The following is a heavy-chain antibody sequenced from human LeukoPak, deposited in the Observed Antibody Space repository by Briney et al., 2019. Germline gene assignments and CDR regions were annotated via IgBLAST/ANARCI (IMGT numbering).Heavy chain of an antibody. V-gene: IGHV5-51*01. J-gene: IGHJ4*02. CDR2: IYPGDSDT. CDR3: ARRSYYYGSGSYSYFDY. Sequence: GESLKISCKGSGYSFTSYWIGWVRQVPGKGLEWMGIIYPGDSDTRYSPSFQGQVTISADKSISTAYLQWSSLKASDTAMYYCARRSYYYGSGSYSYFDYWGQGTLVTVSS. D-gene: IGHD3-10*01. CDR1: GYSFTSYW.